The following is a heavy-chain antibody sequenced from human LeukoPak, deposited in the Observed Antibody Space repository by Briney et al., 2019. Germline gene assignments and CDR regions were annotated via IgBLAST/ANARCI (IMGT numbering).Heavy chain of an antibody. V-gene: IGHV1-18*01. CDR1: GYRFTSHG. Sequence: ASVKVSCKASGYRFTSHGISWVRQAPGQGLEWMGWISPYNGNSKYTDKVQGRVTMTTDTSTSTAYMELRSLRSDDTAVYYCARGPAVVNWFDPWGQGSLVTVSS. D-gene: IGHD3-22*01. J-gene: IGHJ5*02. CDR3: ARGPAVVNWFDP. CDR2: ISPYNGNS.